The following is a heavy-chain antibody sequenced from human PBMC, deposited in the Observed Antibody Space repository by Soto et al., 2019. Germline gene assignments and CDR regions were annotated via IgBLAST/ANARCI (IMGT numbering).Heavy chain of an antibody. J-gene: IGHJ3*02. CDR2: GSGSGGST. V-gene: IGHV3-23*01. CDR1: GFTFSIYA. Sequence: GGALRLSCAASGFTFSIYAMRWVRHAPGKGLEWVSAGSGSGGSTYYADSVKGRFTISRDNSKNTLYLQMNSLRAEDTTVYYCAKAGVTMVRGAPDDFDIWGQGTIVTVSS. D-gene: IGHD3-10*01. CDR3: AKAGVTMVRGAPDDFDI.